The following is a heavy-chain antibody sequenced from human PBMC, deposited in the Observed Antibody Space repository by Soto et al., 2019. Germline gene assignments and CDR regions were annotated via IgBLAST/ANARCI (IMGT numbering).Heavy chain of an antibody. CDR3: ARGRVVGATTGPRDY. J-gene: IGHJ4*02. D-gene: IGHD1-26*01. CDR1: GGTFSSYT. CDR2: IIPILGIA. Sequence: QVQLVQSGAEVKKPGSSVKVSCKASGGTFSSYTISWVRQAPGQGLEWMGRIIPILGIANYAQKFQGRVTITADKSTSTAYMELSSLRSEDTAVYYCARGRVVGATTGPRDYWGQGTLVTVSS. V-gene: IGHV1-69*02.